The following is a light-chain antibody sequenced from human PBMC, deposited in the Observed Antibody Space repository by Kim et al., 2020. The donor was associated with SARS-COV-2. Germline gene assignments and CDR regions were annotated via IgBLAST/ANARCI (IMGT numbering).Light chain of an antibody. J-gene: IGKJ3*01. Sequence: EIVLTQSPGTPSLAPGERATLSCRASLSVSSSYLAWYLQKPGQAPRLLIYGASSRATGIPDRFSGSGSGTDFTLTISRLEPEDFAVYYCQHYGSSPGITFGPGTKVDI. V-gene: IGKV3-20*01. CDR1: LSVSSSY. CDR2: GAS. CDR3: QHYGSSPGIT.